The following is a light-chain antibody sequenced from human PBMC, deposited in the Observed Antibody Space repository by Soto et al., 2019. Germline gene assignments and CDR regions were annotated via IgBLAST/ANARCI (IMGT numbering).Light chain of an antibody. Sequence: QLVLTQSPSASASLGASVKLTCTLSSGHSSYAIAWHQQQPEKGPRYLMKLNSDGSHSKGDGIPDRFSGSSSEAERYLTISRLQSEDEADYYCQTWGTGIHVVFGGGTKLTVL. CDR1: SGHSSYA. V-gene: IGLV4-69*01. CDR3: QTWGTGIHVV. CDR2: LNSDGSH. J-gene: IGLJ2*01.